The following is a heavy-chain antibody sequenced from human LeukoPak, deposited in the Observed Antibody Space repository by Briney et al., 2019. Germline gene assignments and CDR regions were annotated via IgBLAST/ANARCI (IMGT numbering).Heavy chain of an antibody. V-gene: IGHV3-21*01. D-gene: IGHD4-17*01. CDR1: GFTFGSYS. CDR3: ARDGRSTVTHYFDY. J-gene: IGHJ4*02. Sequence: PGGSLRLSCAASGFTFGSYSMNWVRQAPGKGLEWVSSISSSSSYIYYADSVKGRFTISRDNAKNSLYLQMNSLRAEDTAVYYCARDGRSTVTHYFDYWGQGTLVTVSS. CDR2: ISSSSSYI.